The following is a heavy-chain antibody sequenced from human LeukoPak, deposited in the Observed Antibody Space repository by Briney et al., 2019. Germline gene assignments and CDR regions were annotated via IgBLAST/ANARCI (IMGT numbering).Heavy chain of an antibody. CDR1: GGSISSGGYY. D-gene: IGHD2-2*01. CDR2: IYYSGST. V-gene: IGHV4-31*03. J-gene: IGHJ6*02. CDR3: ARVIVVVPIGVYHYYAMDV. Sequence: SQTLSLTCTVSGGSISSGGYYWSWIRQHPGKGLEWIGYIYYSGSTYYNPSLKSRVTISVDTSKNQFSLELSSVTAADTAVYYCARVIVVVPIGVYHYYAMDVWGQGTTVTVSS.